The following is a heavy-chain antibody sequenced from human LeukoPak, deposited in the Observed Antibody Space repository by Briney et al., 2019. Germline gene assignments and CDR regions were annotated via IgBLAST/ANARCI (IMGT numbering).Heavy chain of an antibody. Sequence: GGSLRLSCAASGFGFSNYWMSWVRQAPGEGLEWVANMNEDGSEKNYVDSVKGRFTISRDNAQDSLYLQMNSLRAEDTAVYYCARDRGYSNFDYWGQGTLLTVSS. V-gene: IGHV3-7*01. CDR3: ARDRGYSNFDY. J-gene: IGHJ4*02. CDR2: MNEDGSEK. D-gene: IGHD4-11*01. CDR1: GFGFSNYW.